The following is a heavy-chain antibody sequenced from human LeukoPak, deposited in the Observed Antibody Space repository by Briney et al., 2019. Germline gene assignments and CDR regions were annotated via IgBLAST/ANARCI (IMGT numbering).Heavy chain of an antibody. Sequence: PGRSLRLYCAASGFTFSSYAMHWVRQAPGKWLEWVAVISNDRSNKYYADSVKGRFTISRDNSKNTLYLQMNSLRAEDTAVYYCARDKDEALDYWGQGTLVTVSS. J-gene: IGHJ4*02. V-gene: IGHV3-30-3*01. CDR3: ARDKDEALDY. CDR1: GFTFSSYA. CDR2: ISNDRSNK.